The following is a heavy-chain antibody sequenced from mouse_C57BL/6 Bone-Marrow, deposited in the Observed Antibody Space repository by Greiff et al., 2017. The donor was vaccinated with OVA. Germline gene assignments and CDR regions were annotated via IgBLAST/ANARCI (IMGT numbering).Heavy chain of an antibody. Sequence: VQRVESGAELARPGASVKLSCKASGYTFTSYGISWVKQRTGQGLEWIGEIYPRSGNTYYNEKFKGKATLTADKSSSTAYMELRSLTSEDSAVYFCALNWDKGMDYWGQGTSVTVSS. CDR1: GYTFTSYG. CDR2: IYPRSGNT. CDR3: ALNWDKGMDY. J-gene: IGHJ4*01. V-gene: IGHV1-81*01. D-gene: IGHD4-1*01.